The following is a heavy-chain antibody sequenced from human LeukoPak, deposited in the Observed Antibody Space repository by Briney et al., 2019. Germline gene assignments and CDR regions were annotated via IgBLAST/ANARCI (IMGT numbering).Heavy chain of an antibody. J-gene: IGHJ6*03. Sequence: GGSLRLSCAASGFTFSSYSINWVRQAPGKGLEWVSYISSSSSTIYYADSVKGRFTISRDNAKNSLYLQMNSLRAEDTAVYYCARGVRDSYGYNDYYYYYMDVWGKGTTVTVSS. CDR2: ISSSSSTI. CDR3: ARGVRDSYGYNDYYYYYMDV. CDR1: GFTFSSYS. V-gene: IGHV3-48*01. D-gene: IGHD5-18*01.